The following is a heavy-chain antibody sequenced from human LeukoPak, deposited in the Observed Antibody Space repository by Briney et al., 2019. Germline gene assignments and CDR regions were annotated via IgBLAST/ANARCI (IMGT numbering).Heavy chain of an antibody. CDR3: AKQRSEVPVAAANY. J-gene: IGHJ4*02. Sequence: GGSLRLSCATSGFTFSSYAMSWVRQAPGKGLEWVSGISGSGASTYYEDSVKGQFTISRDNSKNTLYLQMNSLRVEDTAVYYCAKQRSEVPVAAANYWGQGSLVTVSS. D-gene: IGHD2-2*01. V-gene: IGHV3-23*01. CDR1: GFTFSSYA. CDR2: ISGSGAST.